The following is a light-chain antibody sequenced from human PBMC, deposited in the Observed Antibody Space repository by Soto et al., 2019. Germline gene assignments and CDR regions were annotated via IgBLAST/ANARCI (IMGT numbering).Light chain of an antibody. V-gene: IGKV1-39*01. J-gene: IGKJ1*01. Sequence: DIQMTQSPSSLSASVGDRVTITCRASQSISSYLNWYQQKPGKAPKLLIYAASSLQSGVPSRFSGSGSGTDFTLTISSLQPEDFAPYYCQPSYSTLWTFGQGTKVEIK. CDR3: QPSYSTLWT. CDR1: QSISSY. CDR2: AAS.